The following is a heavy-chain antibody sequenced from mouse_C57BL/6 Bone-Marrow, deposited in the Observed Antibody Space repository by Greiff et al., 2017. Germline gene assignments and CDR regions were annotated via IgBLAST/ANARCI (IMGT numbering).Heavy chain of an antibody. Sequence: QVQLQQPGAELVKPGASVKMSCKASGYTFTSYWITWVKQRPGQGLEWIGDIYPGSGSTNYNEKFKSKATLTVDTSSSTAYMQLRRLTSEDSAVYYCARGGLYDGYYWYFDIWGTGTTVTVSS. D-gene: IGHD2-3*01. CDR3: ARGGLYDGYYWYFDI. CDR2: IYPGSGST. J-gene: IGHJ1*03. CDR1: GYTFTSYW. V-gene: IGHV1-55*01.